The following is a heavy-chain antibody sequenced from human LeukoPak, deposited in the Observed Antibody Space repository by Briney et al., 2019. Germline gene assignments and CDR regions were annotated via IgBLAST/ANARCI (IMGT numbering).Heavy chain of an antibody. D-gene: IGHD3-3*01. CDR1: GGSISSYY. V-gene: IGHV4-59*01. CDR2: IYYSGST. J-gene: IGHJ5*02. Sequence: SETLSLTCTVSGGSISSYYWSWIRQPPGKGLEWIGYIYYSGSTNYNPSLKSRVTISVDTSKNQFSPKLSSVTAADTAVYYCARVYPYYDFWSGYGWFDPWGQGTLVTVSS. CDR3: ARVYPYYDFWSGYGWFDP.